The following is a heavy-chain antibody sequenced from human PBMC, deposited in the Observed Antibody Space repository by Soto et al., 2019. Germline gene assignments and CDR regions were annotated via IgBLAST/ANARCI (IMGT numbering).Heavy chain of an antibody. D-gene: IGHD1-1*01. CDR1: GYTFTNYG. J-gene: IGHJ4*02. Sequence: LVQSGAEVKKPGASVKVSCKASGYTFTNYGISWVRQAPGQGLEWMGWISAYNGKTNYGQQFQGRVTMTTDTSTSTAYMDLRSLRSDDTAVYYCARDWRTASIYLDYWGQGTLVTVSS. CDR3: ARDWRTASIYLDY. CDR2: ISAYNGKT. V-gene: IGHV1-18*01.